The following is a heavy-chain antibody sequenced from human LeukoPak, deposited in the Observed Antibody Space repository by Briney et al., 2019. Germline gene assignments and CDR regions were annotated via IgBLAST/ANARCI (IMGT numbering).Heavy chain of an antibody. D-gene: IGHD3-10*01. J-gene: IGHJ4*02. CDR2: INPSGGST. Sequence: ASVKVSCKASGYTFTSYYMHWVRQAPGQGLEWMGIINPSGGSTSYAQKFQGRVTMTRDMSTSTAYMEVRSLTSEDTAVYYCARDFRSAFGSGSYPIDYWGQGTLVTVSS. V-gene: IGHV1-46*01. CDR3: ARDFRSAFGSGSYPIDY. CDR1: GYTFTSYY.